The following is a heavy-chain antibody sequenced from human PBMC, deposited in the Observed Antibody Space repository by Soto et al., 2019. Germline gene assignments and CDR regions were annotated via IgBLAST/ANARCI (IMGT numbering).Heavy chain of an antibody. Sequence: GGSLILSCTASGFAFSNYAMGWVHQAPGKGLEWVSSISTSIDATYYADSVKGRFTISRDDSKNTLYLQMNSLRAEDSAVYYCAKDRTVAARNFDYWGQGTQVTVSA. J-gene: IGHJ4*02. D-gene: IGHD6-6*01. CDR2: ISTSIDAT. CDR1: GFAFSNYA. V-gene: IGHV3-23*01. CDR3: AKDRTVAARNFDY.